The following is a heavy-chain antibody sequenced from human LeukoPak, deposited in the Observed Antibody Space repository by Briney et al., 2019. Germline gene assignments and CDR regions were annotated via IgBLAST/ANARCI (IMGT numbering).Heavy chain of an antibody. CDR1: GYTFTSYG. Sequence: GASVKVSCKASGYTFTSYGISWVRQAPGQGLEWMGWISAYNGNTNYAQKLQGRVTMTTDTSTSTAYMELRSLRSDDTAVYYCARDLYRQQLPYNWFDPWGQGTLVTVSS. D-gene: IGHD6-13*01. J-gene: IGHJ5*02. CDR2: ISAYNGNT. CDR3: ARDLYRQQLPYNWFDP. V-gene: IGHV1-18*01.